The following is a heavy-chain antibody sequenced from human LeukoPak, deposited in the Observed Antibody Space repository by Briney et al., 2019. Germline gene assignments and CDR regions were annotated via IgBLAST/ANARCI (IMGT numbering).Heavy chain of an antibody. J-gene: IGHJ6*02. CDR2: INPSGGST. V-gene: IGHV1-46*01. CDR3: ARDQGTQVVPASNLPRYGMDV. CDR1: GYTFTSYY. Sequence: ASVKVSCKASGYTFTSYYMHRVRQAPGQGLEWMGIINPSGGSTSYAQKFQGRVTMTRDTSTSTVYMELSSLRSEDTAVYYCARDQGTQVVPASNLPRYGMDVWGQGTTVTVSS. D-gene: IGHD2-2*01.